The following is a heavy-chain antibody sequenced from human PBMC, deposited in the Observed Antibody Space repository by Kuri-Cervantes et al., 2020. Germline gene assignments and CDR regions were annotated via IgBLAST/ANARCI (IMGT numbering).Heavy chain of an antibody. Sequence: GESLKISCAASGFTFSNYGMHWVRQAPGKGLEWVAVISYDGSNKYYADSVKGRFTISRDNSKNTLYLQMNSLRAEDTAVYYCARDWDSSGWYLGFDYWGQGTLVTVSS. CDR1: GFTFSNYG. J-gene: IGHJ4*02. D-gene: IGHD6-19*01. CDR2: ISYDGSNK. V-gene: IGHV3-30*03. CDR3: ARDWDSSGWYLGFDY.